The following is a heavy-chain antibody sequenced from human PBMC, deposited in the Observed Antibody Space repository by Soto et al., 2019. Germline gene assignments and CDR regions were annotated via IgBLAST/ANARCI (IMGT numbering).Heavy chain of an antibody. CDR3: AAGEASSRNLAPYYLDF. D-gene: IGHD6-13*01. CDR1: GGSMRNYF. J-gene: IGHJ4*02. V-gene: IGHV4-59*01. Sequence: SETLSLTCTVSGGSMRNYFWTWIRQPPGKGLEWIGYIHYSGTTSFFPSYNPTLRSRVTISEDTSKNQFSLKLLSVTTADTAVYFCAAGEASSRNLAPYYLDFWGQGTLVTVSS. CDR2: IHYSGTT.